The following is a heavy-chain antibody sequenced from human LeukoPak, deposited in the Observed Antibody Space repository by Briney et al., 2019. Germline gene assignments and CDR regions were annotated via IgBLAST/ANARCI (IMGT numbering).Heavy chain of an antibody. CDR3: ARENGMRGGAQFGN. CDR1: GFTFEDYA. V-gene: IGHV3-9*01. Sequence: GGSLRLSCAASGFTFEDYAMHWVRQAPGKGLEWVSGISWNSGSIGYADSVKGRFTISRDNAKNSLYLQMNSLRAEDTALYYCARENGMRGGAQFGNWCHVTLVAGS. CDR2: ISWNSGSI. D-gene: IGHD3-10*01. J-gene: IGHJ4*01.